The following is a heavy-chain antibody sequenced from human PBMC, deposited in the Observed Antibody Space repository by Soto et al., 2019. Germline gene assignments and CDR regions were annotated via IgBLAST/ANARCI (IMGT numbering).Heavy chain of an antibody. CDR3: TSDVQFQSFDS. CDR1: GFTFNNYV. CDR2: INDDGSST. Sequence: EVQLVESGGGLVQPGGSLRLSCAASGFTFNNYVMHWVRQAPGKGLVWVSRINDDGSSTRYADSVKGRFTMSRDNAQNTVHLQMNSLRAEDTGVYYCTSDVQFQSFDSWGQGTLVTVSS. D-gene: IGHD4-4*01. J-gene: IGHJ4*02. V-gene: IGHV3-74*01.